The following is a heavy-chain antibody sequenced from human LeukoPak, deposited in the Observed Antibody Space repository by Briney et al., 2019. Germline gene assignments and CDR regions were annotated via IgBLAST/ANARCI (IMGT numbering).Heavy chain of an antibody. V-gene: IGHV3-30*18. CDR1: RFTFSNYG. D-gene: IGHD6-19*01. J-gene: IGHJ4*02. Sequence: GGSLRLSCTASRFTFSNYGMHWVPQAPGKGLEWVAVISYDGSNKFYADSVKGRFTISRDDSKNTLYLQMNSLRADDTAVYYCAKERMDTRTRQGIAVAADWGQGTLVTVSS. CDR2: ISYDGSNK. CDR3: AKERMDTRTRQGIAVAAD.